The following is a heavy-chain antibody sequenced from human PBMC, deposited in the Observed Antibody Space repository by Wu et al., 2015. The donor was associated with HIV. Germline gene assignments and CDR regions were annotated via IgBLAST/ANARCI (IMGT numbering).Heavy chain of an antibody. D-gene: IGHD3-22*01. CDR2: IIAHNGKT. CDR3: ARYYDSSGYWNYFDY. V-gene: IGHV1-18*01. Sequence: QVQLRQSGAEVKKPGASVKVSCKASGYTFNIHGITWVRQAPGQGLEWMGWIIAHNGKTNYAQKFQGRVTMTTDTSTTTAYMELRSLRSDDTAVYYCARYYDSSGYWNYFDYWGQGTLVTVSS. CDR1: GYTFNIHG. J-gene: IGHJ4*02.